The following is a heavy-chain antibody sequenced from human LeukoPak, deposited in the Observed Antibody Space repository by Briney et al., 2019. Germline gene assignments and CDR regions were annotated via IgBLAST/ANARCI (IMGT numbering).Heavy chain of an antibody. Sequence: GVLKISCAASGFTFSSYSMNWVRQAPGKGLEWVSYINSGSSTIYYADSVKGRFTISRDNAKNSLYLQMNSLRAEDSAMYFCARGSGGGSGTYYYYYMDVWGNGTTVTVSS. CDR2: INSGSSTI. CDR3: ARGSGGGSGTYYYYYMDV. V-gene: IGHV3-48*01. CDR1: GFTFSSYS. J-gene: IGHJ6*03. D-gene: IGHD3-10*01.